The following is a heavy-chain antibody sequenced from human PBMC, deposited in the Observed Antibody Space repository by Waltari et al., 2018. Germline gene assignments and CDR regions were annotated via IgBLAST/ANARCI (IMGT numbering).Heavy chain of an antibody. V-gene: IGHV1-24*01. D-gene: IGHD5-12*01. Sequence: QVQLVQSGAEEKKPGASVKVSCKVSGYTLTDLSVHWVRQAPGKGLEWMGGYDPEDGETVSAQIFQGRFSMTEDTSTDTAYMELSSLRSEDTAVYFCATDHHRDSGYDIWGQGTLVTVSS. CDR2: YDPEDGET. J-gene: IGHJ4*02. CDR3: ATDHHRDSGYDI. CDR1: GYTLTDLS.